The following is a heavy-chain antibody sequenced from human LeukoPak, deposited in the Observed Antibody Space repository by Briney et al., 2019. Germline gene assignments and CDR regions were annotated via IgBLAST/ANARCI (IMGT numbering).Heavy chain of an antibody. J-gene: IGHJ3*02. CDR3: AAAAGEGAFDI. Sequence: SETLSLTCTVSGGSISNSRYSWGWIRQPPGKGLEWIGTTSYSGSAYYNPSLKSRVTISVDTSENQFSLKLSSVTAADTAVYYCAAAAGEGAFDIWGQGTMVTVSS. V-gene: IGHV4-39*01. CDR1: GGSISNSRYS. D-gene: IGHD6-13*01. CDR2: TSYSGSA.